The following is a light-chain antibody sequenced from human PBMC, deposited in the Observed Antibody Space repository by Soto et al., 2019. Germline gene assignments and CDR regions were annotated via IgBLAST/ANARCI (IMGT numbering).Light chain of an antibody. CDR1: SSDVGNYNY. J-gene: IGLJ2*01. V-gene: IGLV2-8*01. Sequence: QSALTQPPSASGSPGQSVTISCTGTSSDVGNYNYVSWYQQHPGKAPKLLIYEVTKRPSGVPDLFSGSKSDNTASLTVSGLQAEDEADYYCISYAGSDNLVVGGGTKLTVL. CDR2: EVT. CDR3: ISYAGSDNLV.